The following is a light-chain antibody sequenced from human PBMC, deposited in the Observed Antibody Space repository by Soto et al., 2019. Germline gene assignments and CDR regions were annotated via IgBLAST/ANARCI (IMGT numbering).Light chain of an antibody. CDR1: QGIASY. CDR2: APS. Sequence: DVQMTQSPSSLSAVVGDRVTITCRASQGIASYLALFKQKPGKVPKLLIYAPSTLHSGVLSRFSGSGSGTDITLTINTLQTEDVGTYYCQKYNSAPLTFGGGTKVEIK. V-gene: IGKV1-27*01. J-gene: IGKJ4*01. CDR3: QKYNSAPLT.